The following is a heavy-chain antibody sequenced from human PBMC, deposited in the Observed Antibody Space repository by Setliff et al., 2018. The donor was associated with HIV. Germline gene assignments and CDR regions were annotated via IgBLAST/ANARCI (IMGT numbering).Heavy chain of an antibody. V-gene: IGHV4-34*01. CDR3: ARDLLWFGEFGIVRWFDP. CDR1: GGSFSGYY. Sequence: SETLSLTCAVYGGSFSGYYWSWIRHPPGKGLEWIGEINHSGSTYYNPSVQSPVTISVDTSKNQFSLKLTSVTAADTAVYYCARDLLWFGEFGIVRWFDPWGPGALVTVSS. CDR2: INHSGST. J-gene: IGHJ5*02. D-gene: IGHD3-10*01.